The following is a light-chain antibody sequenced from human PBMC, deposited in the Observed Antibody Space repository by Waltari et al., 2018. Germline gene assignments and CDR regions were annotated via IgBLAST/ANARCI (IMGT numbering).Light chain of an antibody. Sequence: QSALTQPRSVSGSPGQSVTISCTGTSSDVGGYNYVSWYQQHPGKAPKFMIYDVNKRPSGVPERVSGSKSGNTASLTISGLQAEDEADYYCCSYAGSYTFVFGGGTKLTVL. CDR3: CSYAGSYTFV. J-gene: IGLJ2*01. CDR2: DVN. V-gene: IGLV2-11*01. CDR1: SSDVGGYNY.